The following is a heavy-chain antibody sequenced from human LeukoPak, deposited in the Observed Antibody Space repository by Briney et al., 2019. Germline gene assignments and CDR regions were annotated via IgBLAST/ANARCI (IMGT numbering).Heavy chain of an antibody. J-gene: IGHJ4*02. CDR2: IKSKTDGGTT. CDR3: AKVSPIVVVPAAAYYFDY. D-gene: IGHD2-2*01. Sequence: GGSLRLSCAASGFTFSNAWMSWVRQAPGKGLEWVGRIKSKTDGGTTDYAAPVKGRFTISRDDSKNTLYLQMNSLRAEDTAVYYCAKVSPIVVVPAAAYYFDYWGQGTLVTVSS. CDR1: GFTFSNAW. V-gene: IGHV3-15*01.